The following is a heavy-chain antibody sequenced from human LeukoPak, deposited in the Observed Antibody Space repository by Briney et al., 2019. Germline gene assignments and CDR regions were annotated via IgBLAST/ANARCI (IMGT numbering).Heavy chain of an antibody. V-gene: IGHV1-8*01. CDR2: MNPNSGNT. D-gene: IGHD3-10*01. Sequence: ASVKVSCKASGYTFTNYDITWVRQATGHGLEWMGWMNPNSGNTGYAQKFQGRVTMTRDTSISTAYMELSSLTSVDTAVYYCARSFGERKNWFDPWGQGTLVTVSS. CDR3: ARSFGERKNWFDP. J-gene: IGHJ5*02. CDR1: GYTFTNYD.